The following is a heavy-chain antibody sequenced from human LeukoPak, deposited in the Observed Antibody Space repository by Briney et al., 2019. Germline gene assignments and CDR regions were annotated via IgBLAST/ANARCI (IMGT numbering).Heavy chain of an antibody. CDR1: GFTLSTYA. Sequence: PGGSLRLSCAASGFTLSTYAMSWVRQIRGKGLEWVSAISGSDDGTYYADSVKGRFTISRDNSRNTLYLQMNTLRAEDTAVYFCAKSPVSSCRGSFCYPFDYWGQGNLVTVSS. J-gene: IGHJ4*02. CDR2: ISGSDDGT. V-gene: IGHV3-23*01. CDR3: AKSPVSSCRGSFCYPFDY. D-gene: IGHD2-15*01.